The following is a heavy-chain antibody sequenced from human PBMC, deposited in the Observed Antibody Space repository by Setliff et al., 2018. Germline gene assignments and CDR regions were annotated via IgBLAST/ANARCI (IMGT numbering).Heavy chain of an antibody. J-gene: IGHJ4*02. V-gene: IGHV1-8*01. CDR3: ARGAPGRYCSGGSCSYFDY. CDR1: GSTFTSYD. CDR2: MNPTSGNT. Sequence: ASVKVCKASGSTFTSYDINWVRQATGQGLEWMGWMNPTSGNTGYAQKFQGRVTMTRNTSISTAYMELSSLRSEDTAGYYCARGAPGRYCSGGSCSYFDYWGQGILVTVSS. D-gene: IGHD2-15*01.